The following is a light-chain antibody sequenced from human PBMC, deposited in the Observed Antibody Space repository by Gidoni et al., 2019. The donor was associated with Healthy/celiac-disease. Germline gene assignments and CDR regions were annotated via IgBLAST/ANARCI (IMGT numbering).Light chain of an antibody. CDR3: QQYNSYSRT. J-gene: IGKJ1*01. CDR1: QSISSW. Sequence: DIQIIQSPSTLSASVGDRVTITCRASQSISSWLAWYQQKPGKAPKLLIYKASSLESGVPSRFSGSGSGTEFTLTISSLQPDDFATYYCQQYNSYSRTFGQXTKVEIK. V-gene: IGKV1-5*03. CDR2: KAS.